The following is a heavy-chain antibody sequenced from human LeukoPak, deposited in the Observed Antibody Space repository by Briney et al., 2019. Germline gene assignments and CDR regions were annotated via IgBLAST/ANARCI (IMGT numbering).Heavy chain of an antibody. CDR3: ARVSGYSGTWYVDY. Sequence: GRSLRLSCAGSGFTFSNYGMHWVRQAPGKGLEWVAIIWYDGSNKYYADFVKGRFTTSRDNSKNTLYLQMNSLRADDTAVYYCARVSGYSGTWYVDYWGQGTLVTVSS. D-gene: IGHD6-13*01. CDR1: GFTFSNYG. CDR2: IWYDGSNK. V-gene: IGHV3-33*01. J-gene: IGHJ4*02.